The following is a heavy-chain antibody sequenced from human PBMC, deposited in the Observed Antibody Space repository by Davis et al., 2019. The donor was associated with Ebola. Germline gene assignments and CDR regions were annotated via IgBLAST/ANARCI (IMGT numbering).Heavy chain of an antibody. CDR3: ARRRAFGSGSYMY. D-gene: IGHD3-10*01. J-gene: IGHJ4*02. V-gene: IGHV4-4*02. Sequence: SETLSLTCAVSGGPISSSNWRSWVRQPPGKGLEWIGEIYHSGSTNDNPSLKSRVTISVDTSKNQFSLKLSSVTAADTSVYYCARRRAFGSGSYMYWGQGTLVTVSS. CDR2: IYHSGST. CDR1: GGPISSSNW.